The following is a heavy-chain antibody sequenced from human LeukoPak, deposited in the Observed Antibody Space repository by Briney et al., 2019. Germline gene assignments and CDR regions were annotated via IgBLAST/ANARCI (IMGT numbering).Heavy chain of an antibody. CDR3: ARDRYYDSSGSPSPDAFDI. CDR1: GFTVSSNY. J-gene: IGHJ3*02. D-gene: IGHD3-22*01. V-gene: IGHV3-66*01. CDR2: IYSGGST. Sequence: PGGSLRLSCAASGFTVSSNYMSWVRQAPGKGLEWASVIYSGGSTYYADSVKGRFTISRDNSKNTLYLQMNSLRAEDTAVYYCARDRYYDSSGSPSPDAFDIWGQGTMVTVSS.